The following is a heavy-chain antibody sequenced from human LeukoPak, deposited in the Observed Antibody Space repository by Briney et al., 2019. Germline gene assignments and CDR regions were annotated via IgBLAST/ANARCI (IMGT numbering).Heavy chain of an antibody. CDR1: GYTFTGYY. Sequence: VASVTVSCTASGYTFTGYYMHWVRQAPGQGLEWMGWINPNSGGTNYAQKFQGWGTMTRDTSISTAYMELSRLRSDDTAVYYCARGGSYVWGSYLLKGTQRTDFDYWGQGTLVTVSS. J-gene: IGHJ4*02. D-gene: IGHD3-16*02. CDR2: INPNSGGT. CDR3: ARGGSYVWGSYLLKGTQRTDFDY. V-gene: IGHV1-2*04.